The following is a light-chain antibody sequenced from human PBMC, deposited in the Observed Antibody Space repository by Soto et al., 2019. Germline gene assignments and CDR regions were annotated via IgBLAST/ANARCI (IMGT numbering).Light chain of an antibody. CDR2: DVS. Sequence: QSALTQPASVSGSPGQSIAISCTGTSSDVDGYKYVSWYQQYPGKATKLMIYDVSNRPSLVPDRFSGSKSGNTASLSIFWLQSEDEADYYCSSYTSYTSYVFGTGT. CDR3: SSYTSYTSYV. J-gene: IGLJ1*01. CDR1: SSDVDGYKY. V-gene: IGLV2-14*01.